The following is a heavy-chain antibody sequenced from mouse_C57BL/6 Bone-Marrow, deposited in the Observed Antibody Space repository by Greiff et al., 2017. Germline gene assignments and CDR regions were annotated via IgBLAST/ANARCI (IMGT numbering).Heavy chain of an antibody. V-gene: IGHV1-9*01. CDR3: ARWLLRWDYWYFDV. J-gene: IGHJ1*03. CDR1: GYTFTGYW. Sequence: QVQLKESGAELMKPGASVKLSCKATGYTFTGYWIEWVKQRPGHGLEWIGEILPGSGSTNYNEKFKGKATFTADTSSNTSYMQLSSLTTEDSAIYYWARWLLRWDYWYFDVWGTGTTGTVSS. D-gene: IGHD2-3*01. CDR2: ILPGSGST.